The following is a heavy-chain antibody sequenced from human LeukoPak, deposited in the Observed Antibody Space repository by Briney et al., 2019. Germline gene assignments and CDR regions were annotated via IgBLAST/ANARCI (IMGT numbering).Heavy chain of an antibody. Sequence: GASVKVSCKASGYMFTDYFMHWVRQAPAQGPEWMGWFNPKSGDKKYAQQFQGRVTMTRDTSINTAYMEMSGLTSDDTAVYYCARAQLLTAPAGTFADNWGQGTLVTVSS. CDR1: GYMFTDYF. V-gene: IGHV1-2*02. CDR3: ARAQLLTAPAGTFADN. CDR2: FNPKSGDK. J-gene: IGHJ4*02. D-gene: IGHD6-13*01.